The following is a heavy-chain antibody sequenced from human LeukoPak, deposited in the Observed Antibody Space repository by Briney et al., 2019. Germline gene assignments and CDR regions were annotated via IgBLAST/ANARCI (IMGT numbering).Heavy chain of an antibody. V-gene: IGHV1-2*02. D-gene: IGHD3-22*01. CDR2: INPNSGGT. Sequence: ASVKVSCKASGYTFTGYYMHWVRQAPGQGLEWMGWINPNSGGTNYAQKFQGRVTMTRDTAISTAHMELSRLRSDDTAVYYFARENNIESSGYYNWFDPGGKETLFTVSS. CDR1: GYTFTGYY. CDR3: ARENNIESSGYYNWFDP. J-gene: IGHJ5*02.